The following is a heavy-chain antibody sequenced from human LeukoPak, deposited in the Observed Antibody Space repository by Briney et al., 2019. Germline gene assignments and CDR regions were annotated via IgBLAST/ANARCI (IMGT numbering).Heavy chain of an antibody. Sequence: PGGSLRLSCAASGFTFSSYWMHWVRQAPEKGRVWVSRINSDGSSTSYADSVKGRFTISRDNAKNTLYLQMNSLRAEDTAVYYCARSAGTTFDYWGQGTLVTVSS. V-gene: IGHV3-74*01. CDR3: ARSAGTTFDY. CDR2: INSDGSST. J-gene: IGHJ4*02. D-gene: IGHD1-7*01. CDR1: GFTFSSYW.